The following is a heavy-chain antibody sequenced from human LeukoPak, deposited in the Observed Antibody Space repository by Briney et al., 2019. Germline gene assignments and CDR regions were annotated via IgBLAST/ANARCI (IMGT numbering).Heavy chain of an antibody. J-gene: IGHJ4*02. CDR1: GGSISRSSYY. CDR2: IYYSGST. Sequence: SETLSLTCTVSGGSISRSSYYWGWIRQPPGKGLEWIGSIYYSGSTYYNPSLKSRVTISVDTSKNQFSLRLSSVTAADTAVYYCASLHDYSNVLVDYWGQGTLVTVSS. CDR3: ASLHDYSNVLVDY. D-gene: IGHD4-11*01. V-gene: IGHV4-39*01.